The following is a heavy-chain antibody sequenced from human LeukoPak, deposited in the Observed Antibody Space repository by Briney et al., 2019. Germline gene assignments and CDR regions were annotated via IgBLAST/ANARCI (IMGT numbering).Heavy chain of an antibody. CDR3: ARDPYGSGSHDFDY. Sequence: GGSLRLSCAASGFTFSSYGMHWVRQAPGKGLEWVAVIWYDGSNKCYADSVKGRFTISRDNSKNTLYLQMNSLRAEDTAVYYCARDPYGSGSHDFDYWGQGTLVTVSS. CDR1: GFTFSSYG. V-gene: IGHV3-33*01. CDR2: IWYDGSNK. J-gene: IGHJ4*02. D-gene: IGHD3-10*01.